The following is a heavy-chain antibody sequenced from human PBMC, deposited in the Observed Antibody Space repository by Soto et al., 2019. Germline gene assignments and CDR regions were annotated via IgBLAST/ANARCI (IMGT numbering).Heavy chain of an antibody. CDR1: GGSISSGGYY. V-gene: IGHV4-31*03. D-gene: IGHD3-22*01. CDR2: IYYSGST. CDR3: ARGFSAYYDSSGYYYDSYYFDY. Sequence: SETLSLTCTVSGGSISSGGYYWSWIRQYPGKGLEWIGYIYYSGSTYYNPSLKSRVTISVDTSKNQFSLKLSSVTAADTAVYYCARGFSAYYDSSGYYYDSYYFDYWGQGTLVTVSS. J-gene: IGHJ4*02.